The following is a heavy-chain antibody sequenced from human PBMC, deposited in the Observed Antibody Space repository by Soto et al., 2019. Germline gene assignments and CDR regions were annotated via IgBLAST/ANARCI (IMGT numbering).Heavy chain of an antibody. V-gene: IGHV1-2*04. CDR1: GYTFTANY. CDR3: ARGSFVGANGGADAFDS. J-gene: IGHJ3*02. D-gene: IGHD1-26*01. Sequence: VQLVQSEADVEKPGASVTVSCKTSGYTFTANYIHWVRQAPGQGLEWMGWINTNNGGTHFAQKFKDWVTLTXDXSXSXXYMELRRLKSDDTAIYYCARGSFVGANGGADAFDSWGQGTMVSVSS. CDR2: INTNNGGT.